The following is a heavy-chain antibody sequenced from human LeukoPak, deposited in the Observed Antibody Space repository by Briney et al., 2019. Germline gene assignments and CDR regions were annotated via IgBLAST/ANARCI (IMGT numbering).Heavy chain of an antibody. Sequence: GASVKVSCRASGYTFTSYDINWVRQATGQGLEWMGWMNPNSGNTGYAQKFQGRVTMTRNTSISTAYMELSSLRSEDTAVCYCARLPYSSGWYLNWGQGTLVTVSS. J-gene: IGHJ4*02. CDR3: ARLPYSSGWYLN. CDR2: MNPNSGNT. V-gene: IGHV1-8*01. D-gene: IGHD6-19*01. CDR1: GYTFTSYD.